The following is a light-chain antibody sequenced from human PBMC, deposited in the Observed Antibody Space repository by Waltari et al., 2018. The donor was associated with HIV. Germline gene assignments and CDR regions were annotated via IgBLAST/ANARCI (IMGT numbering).Light chain of an antibody. CDR1: SSHVGSYNL. Sequence: QSALTQPASVSGSPGQSITISCTGTSSHVGSYNLVSWYQQHPGKAPKLMVYEVSKRPSGVSNRFSGSKSGNTASLTISGLQAEDEADYYCCSYADSPPYVFGTGTKVTVL. J-gene: IGLJ1*01. CDR2: EVS. V-gene: IGLV2-23*02. CDR3: CSYADSPPYV.